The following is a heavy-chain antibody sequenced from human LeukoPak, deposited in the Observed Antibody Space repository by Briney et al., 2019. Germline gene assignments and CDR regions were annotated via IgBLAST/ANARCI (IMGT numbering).Heavy chain of an antibody. Sequence: PGGSLRLSCAASGFIFNTYGMHWVRQGPGKGLEWVALIRYEGSHKYYADSVKGRFTISRDNSKNMLYLQMNSLRADDTALYYCAKDDRFTEVTPPNGFDIWGQGTMVTVSS. CDR2: IRYEGSHK. V-gene: IGHV3-30*02. CDR3: AKDDRFTEVTPPNGFDI. J-gene: IGHJ3*02. D-gene: IGHD4-23*01. CDR1: GFIFNTYG.